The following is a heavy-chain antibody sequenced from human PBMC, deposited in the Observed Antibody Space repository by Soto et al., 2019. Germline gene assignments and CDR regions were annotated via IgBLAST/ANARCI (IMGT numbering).Heavy chain of an antibody. Sequence: GGSLRLSCAASGITVSSRFMSWVRQPPGKGLEWVSLLYSGGSTYYADSVKGRFTISRDNSKNTLHLQMNSLRAEDTAVYYCASRPGEVVPPAVFSLDYWGQGTVVTVSS. J-gene: IGHJ4*02. D-gene: IGHD2-2*01. CDR3: ASRPGEVVPPAVFSLDY. CDR1: GITVSSRF. CDR2: LYSGGST. V-gene: IGHV3-66*01.